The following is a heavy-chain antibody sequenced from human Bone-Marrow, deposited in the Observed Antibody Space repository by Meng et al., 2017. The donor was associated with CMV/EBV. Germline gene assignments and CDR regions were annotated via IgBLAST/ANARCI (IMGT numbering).Heavy chain of an antibody. J-gene: IGHJ4*02. V-gene: IGHV3-74*01. CDR1: GFTFNNHW. D-gene: IGHD1-26*01. CDR2: INTDGNSL. CDR3: VRIMVGATGGDY. Sequence: GGSLRLSCAASGFTFNNHWMHWVRQAPGKGLVWVSRINTDGNSLSHADSVKGRFTISRDNAKNTVYLQMNSLRDEDTAVYYCVRIMVGATGGDYCGLGALVTVSS.